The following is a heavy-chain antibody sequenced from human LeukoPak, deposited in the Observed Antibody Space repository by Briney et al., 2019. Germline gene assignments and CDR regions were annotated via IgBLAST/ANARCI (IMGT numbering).Heavy chain of an antibody. Sequence: GGSLGLSCAASGFTFDDHGMSWVRQAPGEGLEWVSGRNSDSTGYADSVKGRFTISRDNAKNSLYLQMNSLRAEDTALYYCVRDLGSGWYFPYDYWGQGTLVTVSS. D-gene: IGHD6-19*01. J-gene: IGHJ4*02. CDR1: GFTFDDHG. CDR2: RNSDST. CDR3: VRDLGSGWYFPYDY. V-gene: IGHV3-20*04.